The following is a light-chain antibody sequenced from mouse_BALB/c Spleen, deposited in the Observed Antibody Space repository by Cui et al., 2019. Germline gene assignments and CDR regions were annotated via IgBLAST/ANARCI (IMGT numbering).Light chain of an antibody. J-gene: IGKJ5*01. CDR2: DTS. V-gene: IGKV4-69*01. CDR3: HQRSSYLT. Sequence: QILPTQYPAIMSASPGEKVTMTCSASSSVSYMHWYQQKPGSSPKPWIYDTSNLASGFPARFSGSGSGTSYSLIISSMEAEDAATYYCHQRSSYLTFGAGTKLELK. CDR1: SSVSY.